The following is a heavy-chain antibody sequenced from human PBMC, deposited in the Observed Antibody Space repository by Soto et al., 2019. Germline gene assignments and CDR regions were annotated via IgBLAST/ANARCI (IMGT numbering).Heavy chain of an antibody. CDR2: INPNSGGT. J-gene: IGHJ6*02. D-gene: IGHD1-26*01. CDR1: GYTFTGYY. Sequence: ASVKVSCKASGYTFTGYYMHWVRQAPGQGLEWMGWINPNSGGTNYAQKFQGRVTMTRDTSISTAYMELSRLRPDDTAVYYCARIGRNYYYYGMDVWGQGPTVTVSS. CDR3: ARIGRNYYYYGMDV. V-gene: IGHV1-2*02.